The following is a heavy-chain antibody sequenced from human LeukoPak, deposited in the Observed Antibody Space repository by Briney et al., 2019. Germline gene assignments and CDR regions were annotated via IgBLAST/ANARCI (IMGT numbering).Heavy chain of an antibody. J-gene: IGHJ6*04. CDR1: GYSISSGYY. V-gene: IGHV4-38-2*01. CDR2: IYHSGST. D-gene: IGHD6-13*01. Sequence: SETLSLTCAVSGYSISSGYYWGWIRQPPGKGLEWIGSIYHSGSTYYNPSLKSRVTISVDTSKNQFSLKLGSVTAADTAVYYCARGVSSSWYYYGMDVWGKGTTVTVSS. CDR3: ARGVSSSWYYYGMDV.